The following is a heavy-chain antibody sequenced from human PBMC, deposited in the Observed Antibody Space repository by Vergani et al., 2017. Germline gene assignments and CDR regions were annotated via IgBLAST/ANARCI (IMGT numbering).Heavy chain of an antibody. CDR3: AKGWLTGGAPIMYDAFDI. D-gene: IGHD5-24*01. J-gene: IGHJ3*02. Sequence: EVQLVESGGGLVQPGRSLRLSCAASGFTFDDYAMHWVRQAPGKGLEWVSGFSWNSGSIGYADSVKGRFTISRDNAKNSLYLQMNSLRAEDTALYYCAKGWLTGGAPIMYDAFDIWGQGTMVTVSS. CDR1: GFTFDDYA. V-gene: IGHV3-9*01. CDR2: FSWNSGSI.